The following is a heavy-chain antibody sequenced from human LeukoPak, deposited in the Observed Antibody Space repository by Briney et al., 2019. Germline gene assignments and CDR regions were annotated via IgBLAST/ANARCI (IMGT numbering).Heavy chain of an antibody. CDR2: MNPKSGTT. V-gene: IGHV1-8*03. D-gene: IGHD3-10*01. J-gene: IGHJ2*01. CDR3: ARGRLGGRLIFGSWYFDL. CDR1: GFTFTTYD. Sequence: GASVKVSCKASGFTFTTYDITWLRQTTGHGLEWMASMNPKSGTTAYAQKFQGRVALSTNTSLTTAYMDLNSLTSEDTAIYYCARGRLGGRLIFGSWYFDLWGRGTLVTASS.